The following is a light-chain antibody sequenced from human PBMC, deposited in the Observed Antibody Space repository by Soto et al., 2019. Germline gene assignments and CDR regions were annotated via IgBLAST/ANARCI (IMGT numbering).Light chain of an antibody. V-gene: IGKV3-11*01. J-gene: IGKJ4*01. CDR3: QQRSNWPLT. CDR2: GAS. CDR1: QSVGSSY. Sequence: EIVLTQSPGTLSLSPVERATLSCRASQSVGSSYLAWYQQKPGQAPRLLIYGASNRATGIPARFSGSGSGTDFTLTISSLEPEDFAVYYCQQRSNWPLTFGGGTKVDIK.